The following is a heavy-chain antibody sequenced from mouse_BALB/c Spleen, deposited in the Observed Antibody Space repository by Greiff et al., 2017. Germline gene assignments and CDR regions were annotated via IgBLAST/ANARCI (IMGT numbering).Heavy chain of an antibody. J-gene: IGHJ3*01. CDR1: GYTFTSYW. D-gene: IGHD2-3*01. Sequence: QVQLQQPGADLVKPGASVKLSCKASGYTFTSYWMHWVKQRPGQGLEWIGEINPSNGRTNYNEKFKSKATLTVDKSSSTAYMQLSSLTSEDSAVYYCASYDGYSAWFAYWGQGTLVTVSA. CDR2: INPSNGRT. V-gene: IGHV1S81*02. CDR3: ASYDGYSAWFAY.